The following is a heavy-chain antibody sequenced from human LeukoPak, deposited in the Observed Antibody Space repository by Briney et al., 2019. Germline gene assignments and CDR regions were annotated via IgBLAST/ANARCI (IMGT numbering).Heavy chain of an antibody. D-gene: IGHD3-10*01. CDR1: GGSISSYY. CDR2: IYTSGST. Sequence: SETLSLTCTISGGSISSYYWSWIRQPAGKGLEWIGRIYTSGSTNYNPSLKSRVTMSVDTSKNQFSLKLSSVTAADTAVYYCARYGGYGSGSYYDYWGQGTLVTVSS. V-gene: IGHV4-4*07. J-gene: IGHJ4*02. CDR3: ARYGGYGSGSYYDY.